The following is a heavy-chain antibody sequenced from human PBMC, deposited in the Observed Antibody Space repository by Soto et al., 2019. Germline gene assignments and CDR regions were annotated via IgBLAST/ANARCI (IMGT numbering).Heavy chain of an antibody. D-gene: IGHD3-10*01. J-gene: IGHJ4*02. CDR2: ISHGGTS. CDR1: GGSFTDYY. Sequence: SETLSLTCSVSGGSFTDYYWTWLRKPPGKPMEWLGEISHGGTSQDNPFLHSRVTTSVDTSRSQISLDLTSVTAANTSGYYWTRGHTRRMTLGRGASIREKQLDSWRQVIRVTFAA. CDR3: TRGHTRRMTLGRGASIREKQLDS. V-gene: IGHV4-34*01.